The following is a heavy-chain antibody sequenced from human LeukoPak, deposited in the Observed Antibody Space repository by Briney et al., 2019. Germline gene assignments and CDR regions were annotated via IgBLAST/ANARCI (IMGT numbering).Heavy chain of an antibody. CDR2: INPNSGGT. J-gene: IGHJ5*02. CDR3: AKDIVDYYDSSGYLVSP. V-gene: IGHV1-2*02. CDR1: GYTFTGYY. Sequence: ASVKVSCKASGYTFTGYYMHWVRQAPGQGLEWMGWINPNSGGTNYAQKFQGRVTMTRDTSISTAYMELSRLRSDDTAVYYCAKDIVDYYDSSGYLVSPWGQGTLVTVSS. D-gene: IGHD3-22*01.